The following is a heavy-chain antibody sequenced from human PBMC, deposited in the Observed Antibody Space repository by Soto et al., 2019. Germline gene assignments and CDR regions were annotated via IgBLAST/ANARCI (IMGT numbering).Heavy chain of an antibody. CDR3: ARSAGTRGYYYYYYGMDV. D-gene: IGHD6-13*01. CDR2: IYSGGST. J-gene: IGHJ6*02. V-gene: IGHV3-53*01. Sequence: EVQLVESGGGLIQPGGSLRLSCAASGFTISSNYMSWVRQAPGQGLEWVSVIYSGGSTYYADSVKGRLTISRDNSKNTLYLQMNSRRAEDTAVYYCARSAGTRGYYYYYYGMDVWGPGTTVTVS. CDR1: GFTISSNY.